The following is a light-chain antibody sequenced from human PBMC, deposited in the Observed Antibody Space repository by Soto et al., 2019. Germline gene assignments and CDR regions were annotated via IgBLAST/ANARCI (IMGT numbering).Light chain of an antibody. V-gene: IGKV1-9*01. CDR3: QHLNDYRYT. J-gene: IGKJ2*01. Sequence: DIQLTQSPSFLSASVGDRVTITFRASQAISSSLAWYQHNPGKAPKLLIYAASTLQNGVPSSFSGSGSGTECTLTISSLQPEDFATYYCQHLNDYRYTFGQGTKVEIK. CDR2: AAS. CDR1: QAISSS.